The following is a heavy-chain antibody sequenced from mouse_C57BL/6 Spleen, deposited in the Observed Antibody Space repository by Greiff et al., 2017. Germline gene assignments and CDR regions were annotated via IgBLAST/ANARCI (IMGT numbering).Heavy chain of an antibody. CDR2: IDPSDSET. J-gene: IGHJ2*01. V-gene: IGHV1-52*01. CDR1: GYTFTSYW. Sequence: QVQLQQSGAELVRPGSSVKLSCKASGYTFTSYWMHWVKQRPIQGLEWIGNIDPSDSETHYNQKFKDKATLTVDKSSSTAYMQLSSLTSEDSAVYYCARAYYYGVDYWGQGTTLTVSS. D-gene: IGHD1-1*01. CDR3: ARAYYYGVDY.